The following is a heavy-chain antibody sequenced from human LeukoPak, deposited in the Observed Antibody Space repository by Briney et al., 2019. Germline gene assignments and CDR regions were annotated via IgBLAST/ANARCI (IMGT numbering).Heavy chain of an antibody. Sequence: GGSLRLSCTASGFTFGDYAMSWVRQAPGKGLEWVGFIGSKAYGGTTEYAASVKGRFTISRDDSKSIAYLQMNSLKTEDTAVYYCTRVGELLWFGELLPNWFDPWGQGTLVTVSS. CDR3: TRVGELLWFGELLPNWFDP. D-gene: IGHD3-10*01. V-gene: IGHV3-49*04. J-gene: IGHJ5*02. CDR2: IGSKAYGGTT. CDR1: GFTFGDYA.